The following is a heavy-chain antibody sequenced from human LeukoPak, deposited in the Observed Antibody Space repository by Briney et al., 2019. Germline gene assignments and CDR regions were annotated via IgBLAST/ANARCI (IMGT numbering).Heavy chain of an antibody. Sequence: GESLRLSCAASGFXVSGFWMHWVRQAPGKERVWVACINVEGDYIDYAESVRGRFIISRDSAKNTLYLQMNSVRAEDTAVYSCARDLTGPYDHWGQGTLVTVSS. CDR3: ARDLTGPYDH. V-gene: IGHV3-74*01. D-gene: IGHD3-22*01. CDR1: GFXVSGFW. CDR2: INVEGDYI. J-gene: IGHJ4*02.